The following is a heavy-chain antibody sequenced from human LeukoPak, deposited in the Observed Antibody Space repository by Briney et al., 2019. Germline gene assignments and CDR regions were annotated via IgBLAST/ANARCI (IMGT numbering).Heavy chain of an antibody. Sequence: ASVKVSCKASGNFVTSNYMHWVRQAPGQGLEWMGIVHPSSGSTTYAQKFQGRVTMTRDTSTSTVYMELSSLRSEDTAVYYCASPDNSAYFYWVQGTLVTVSS. J-gene: IGHJ4*02. V-gene: IGHV1-46*01. CDR1: GNFVTSNY. CDR3: ASPDNSAYFY. D-gene: IGHD3-22*01. CDR2: VHPSSGST.